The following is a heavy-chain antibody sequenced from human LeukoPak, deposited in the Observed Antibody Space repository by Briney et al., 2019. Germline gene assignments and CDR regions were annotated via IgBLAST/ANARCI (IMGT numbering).Heavy chain of an antibody. CDR1: GFTFSSYA. J-gene: IGHJ4*02. CDR2: ISGSGGSK. D-gene: IGHD6-13*01. CDR3: AKGRYSSSGYFDY. Sequence: GGSLRLSCAASGFTFSSYAMSWVRQAPGKGLEWVSAISGSGGSKYYADSVKGRFTISRDNSKNTLYLQMNSLRAEDTAVYYCAKGRYSSSGYFDYWGQGTLVTVSS. V-gene: IGHV3-23*01.